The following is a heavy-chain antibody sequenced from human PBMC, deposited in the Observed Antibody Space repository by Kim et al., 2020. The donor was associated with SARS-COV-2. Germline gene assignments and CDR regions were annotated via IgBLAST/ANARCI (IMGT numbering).Heavy chain of an antibody. V-gene: IGHV3-73*01. Sequence: GGSLKLSCAASGFTFSGSAMHWVRQASGKGLEWVGRIRSKANSYATAYAASVKGRFTISRDDSKNTAYLQMNSLKTEDTAVYYCTRQSPTKSYDILTGYQGDLDYWGQGTLVTVSS. CDR1: GFTFSGSA. CDR2: IRSKANSYAT. CDR3: TRQSPTKSYDILTGYQGDLDY. D-gene: IGHD3-9*01. J-gene: IGHJ4*02.